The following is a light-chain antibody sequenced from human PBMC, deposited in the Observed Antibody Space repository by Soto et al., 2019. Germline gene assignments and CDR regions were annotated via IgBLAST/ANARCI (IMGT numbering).Light chain of an antibody. CDR1: SSDVGGYDY. CDR2: DVN. V-gene: IGLV2-14*03. Sequence: QSALTQPASVSGSPGQSITISCTGTSSDVGGYDYVSWYQQHPGKAPRLMIYDVNNRPSGVSNRFSGSKSGNTASLTISGPQAEDEADYYCNSYSTSSTPLVFGGGTKLTVL. CDR3: NSYSTSSTPLV. J-gene: IGLJ2*01.